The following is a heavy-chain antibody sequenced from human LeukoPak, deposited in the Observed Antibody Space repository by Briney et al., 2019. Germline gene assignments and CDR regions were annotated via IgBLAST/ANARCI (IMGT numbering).Heavy chain of an antibody. CDR3: CGTITAAGGTFDY. J-gene: IGHJ4*02. D-gene: IGHD6-13*01. CDR1: GGTFSSYA. V-gene: IGHV1-69*06. CDR2: IIPIFGTA. Sequence: SVKVSCKASGGTFSSYAISWVRQAPGQGLEWMGGIIPIFGTANYAQKFQGRVTITADKSTSTAYMELSSLRPEDTAVYYCCGTITAAGGTFDYWGQGTLVTVSS.